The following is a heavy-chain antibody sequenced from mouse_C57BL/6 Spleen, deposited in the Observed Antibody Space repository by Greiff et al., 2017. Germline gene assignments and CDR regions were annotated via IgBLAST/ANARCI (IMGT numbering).Heavy chain of an antibody. V-gene: IGHV5-4*01. CDR1: GFTFSSYA. D-gene: IGHD1-1*01. CDR2: ISDGGSYT. CDR3: ARDGTTVDDAMDY. Sequence: EVMLVESGGGLVKPGGSLKLSCAASGFTFSSYAMSWVRQTPEKRLEWVATISDGGSYTYYPDNVKGRFTISRDNAKNNLYLQMSHLKSEDTAMYYCARDGTTVDDAMDYWGQGTSVTVSS. J-gene: IGHJ4*01.